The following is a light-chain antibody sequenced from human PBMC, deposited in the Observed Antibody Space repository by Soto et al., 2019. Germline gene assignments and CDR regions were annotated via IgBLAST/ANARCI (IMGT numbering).Light chain of an antibody. CDR2: GVS. Sequence: QSALTQPASLSGSPGQSITISCTGTSSDVGGYNYVSWYQQHPGKAPRLMIYGVSNRPLGFSYRFSGSKSGYTASLTISGLQSEDEADYYCNSYASVNSPVLFGGGTKLTVL. CDR1: SSDVGGYNY. J-gene: IGLJ2*01. V-gene: IGLV2-14*03. CDR3: NSYASVNSPVL.